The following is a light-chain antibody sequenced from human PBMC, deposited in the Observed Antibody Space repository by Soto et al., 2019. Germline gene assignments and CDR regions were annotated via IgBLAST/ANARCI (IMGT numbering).Light chain of an antibody. CDR1: SGHSTYA. J-gene: IGLJ2*01. V-gene: IGLV4-69*01. CDR2: LMSDGSH. CDR3: QTWGTGIVV. Sequence: QPVLTQSPSASASLGASVKLTCTLSSGHSTYAIAWHQQQPDKGPRYLMKLMSDGSHSKGDGIPDRFSGSSSEAERYLTISSLQSEDEADYYCQTWGTGIVVFGGGTKLTVL.